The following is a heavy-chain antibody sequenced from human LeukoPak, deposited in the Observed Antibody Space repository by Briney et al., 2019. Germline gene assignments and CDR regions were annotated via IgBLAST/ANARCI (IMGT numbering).Heavy chain of an antibody. V-gene: IGHV3-33*01. D-gene: IGHD4-17*01. Sequence: PGRSLRLSCAASGFTFNTSGMHWVRQAPGKRLDWVAFIWHDGSNKYYAGSVRGRFTISRDNAKNSLDLQMNSLRAEDTAVYFCARDYGEYGYYHYGMDVWGQGTTVTVSS. J-gene: IGHJ6*02. CDR3: ARDYGEYGYYHYGMDV. CDR1: GFTFNTSG. CDR2: IWHDGSNK.